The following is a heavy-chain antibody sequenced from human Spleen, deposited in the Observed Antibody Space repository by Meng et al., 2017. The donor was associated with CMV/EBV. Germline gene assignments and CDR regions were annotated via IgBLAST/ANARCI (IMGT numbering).Heavy chain of an antibody. CDR1: GFTVSSNY. V-gene: IGHV3-66*02. Sequence: GESLKISCAASGFTVSSNYMSWVRQAPGKGLEWVSVIYSGGSTYYADSVKGRFTISRDNSKNTLYLQMNSLRAEDTAVYYCARDLIRDRSYSSSWGYWGQGTLVTVSS. CDR2: IYSGGST. CDR3: ARDLIRDRSYSSSWGY. J-gene: IGHJ4*02. D-gene: IGHD6-13*01.